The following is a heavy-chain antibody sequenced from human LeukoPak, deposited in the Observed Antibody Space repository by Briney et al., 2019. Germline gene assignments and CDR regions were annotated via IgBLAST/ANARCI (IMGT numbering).Heavy chain of an antibody. J-gene: IGHJ4*02. CDR2: IYTSGST. V-gene: IGHV4-4*07. Sequence: SETLSLTCTVSGGSISSYYWSWIRQPAGKGLEWIGRIYTSGSTNYNPSLKSRVTMSVDTSKNQFSLKLSSVTAADTAVYYYARGEEGRRDPGFYRDWGQGTLVTASS. D-gene: IGHD3-16*02. CDR3: ARGEEGRRDPGFYRD. CDR1: GGSISSYY.